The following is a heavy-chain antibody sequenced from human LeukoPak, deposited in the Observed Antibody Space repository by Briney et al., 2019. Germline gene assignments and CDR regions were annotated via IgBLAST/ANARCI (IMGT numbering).Heavy chain of an antibody. CDR3: VRDLILVWTPGDDFDF. D-gene: IGHD3-16*01. J-gene: IGHJ4*02. CDR1: GFAFSAYW. CDR2: INEDATTT. V-gene: IGHV3-74*01. Sequence: PGGSLRLSCAASGFAFSAYWMDWVRQAPGKGLEWVSRINEDATTTTYADSVKGRFFISRDNTKKSLYLQMNNLRAEDTAVYYCVRDLILVWTPGDDFDFWGQGTLVIVSS.